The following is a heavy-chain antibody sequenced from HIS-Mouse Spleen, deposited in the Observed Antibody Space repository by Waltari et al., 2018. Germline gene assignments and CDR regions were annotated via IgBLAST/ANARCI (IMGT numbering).Heavy chain of an antibody. D-gene: IGHD6-13*01. Sequence: QVQLQESGPGLVKPSETLSLTCTVSGYSISSGYYWGWIRQPPGKGLEWIGSIYHSGSTYYNPSLKSRVTISVDTSKNQFSLKLSSVTAADTAVYYCARGFSIAAAGNWFDHWGQGTLVTVSS. CDR1: GYSISSGYY. J-gene: IGHJ5*02. CDR2: IYHSGST. V-gene: IGHV4-38-2*02. CDR3: ARGFSIAAAGNWFDH.